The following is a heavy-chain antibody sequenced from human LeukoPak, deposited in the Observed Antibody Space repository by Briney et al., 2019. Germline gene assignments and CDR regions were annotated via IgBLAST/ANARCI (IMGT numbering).Heavy chain of an antibody. J-gene: IGHJ3*02. CDR1: GGSISSGGYY. D-gene: IGHD1-1*01. V-gene: IGHV4-31*03. Sequence: SETLSLACTVSGGSISSGGYYWSWIRQHPGKGLEWIGYIYYSGSTYYNPSLKSRVTISVDTSKNQFSLKLSSVTAADTAVYYCARTGTGHDAFDIWAKGQWSPSLQ. CDR3: ARTGTGHDAFDI. CDR2: IYYSGST.